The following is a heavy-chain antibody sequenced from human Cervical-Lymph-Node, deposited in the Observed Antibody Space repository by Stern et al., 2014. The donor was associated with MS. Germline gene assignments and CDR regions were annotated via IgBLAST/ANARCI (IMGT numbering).Heavy chain of an antibody. CDR1: GFSLSTSGVG. CDR3: AHPLSGSRYSYSGMDV. V-gene: IGHV2-5*09. CDR2: IFWDDDR. J-gene: IGHJ6*02. Sequence: QVTLKESGPTLVKPTQTLTLTCTFSGFSLSTSGVGVGWIRQPPGKALEWLVLIFWDDDRRYQPFLRSRLTIPKDTSKNQGVLPLTNMAPVDTPTYYCAHPLSGSRYSYSGMDVGGQGPTVTVSS. D-gene: IGHD1-26*01.